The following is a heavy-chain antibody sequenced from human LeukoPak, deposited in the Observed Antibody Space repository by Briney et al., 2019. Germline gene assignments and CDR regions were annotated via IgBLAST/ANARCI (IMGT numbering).Heavy chain of an antibody. CDR3: AKRRVGPTIFGGPLEY. CDR2: ISGSGGST. CDR1: GFTFSSYA. Sequence: PGGSLRLSCAASGFTFSSYAMSWVRQAPGKGLEWVSAISGSGGSTYYADSVKGRFTISRDNSKNTLYLQMNSLRAEDTAVYYCAKRRVGPTIFGGPLEYWGQGTLVTVSS. J-gene: IGHJ4*02. V-gene: IGHV3-23*01. D-gene: IGHD3-3*01.